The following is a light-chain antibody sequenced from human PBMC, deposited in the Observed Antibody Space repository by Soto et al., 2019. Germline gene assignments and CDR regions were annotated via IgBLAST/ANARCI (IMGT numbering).Light chain of an antibody. CDR3: QQYNSYLYT. CDR1: QSVGNSF. V-gene: IGKV3-20*01. J-gene: IGKJ2*01. CDR2: DTS. Sequence: EVVLTQSPGTLSLSPGGRATLSCRASQSVGNSFVAWYQQKPGQPPRLLIYDTSKRATGIPDRFSGSVSGTDFTLSISRVEPEDFATYYCQQYNSYLYTFGQGTKLEIK.